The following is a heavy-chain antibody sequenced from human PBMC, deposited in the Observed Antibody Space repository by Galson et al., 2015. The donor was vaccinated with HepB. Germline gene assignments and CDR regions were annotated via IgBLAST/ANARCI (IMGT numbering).Heavy chain of an antibody. D-gene: IGHD3-3*01. V-gene: IGHV3-30*18. CDR2: LSHDGNYK. Sequence: SLRLSCAASGFNFRSYYMHWVRQAPGKGLEWVAVLSHDGNYKFYADSVNGRFTFSRDNSKNSLYLQMDSLRPEDTAVYYCAKASNTYYDFWSGHYDSWGQGTLATVSS. CDR1: GFNFRSYY. J-gene: IGHJ4*02. CDR3: AKASNTYYDFWSGHYDS.